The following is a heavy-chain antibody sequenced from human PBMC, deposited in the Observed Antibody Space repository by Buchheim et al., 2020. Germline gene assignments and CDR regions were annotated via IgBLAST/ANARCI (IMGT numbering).Heavy chain of an antibody. D-gene: IGHD1-1*01. CDR2: ITCDGSST. J-gene: IGHJ4*02. CDR3: ARGPLLHGGTFDY. V-gene: IGHV3-74*01. CDR1: GFTFSDHW. Sequence: EVQLVESGGGLVQPGGSLRLSCAASGFTFSDHWMHWVRQTPGKGLMWVARITCDGSSTIYGESVKGRFTVSRDNAKNTLYLQMNSLRAEDTGVYFCARGPLLHGGTFDYWGQGTL.